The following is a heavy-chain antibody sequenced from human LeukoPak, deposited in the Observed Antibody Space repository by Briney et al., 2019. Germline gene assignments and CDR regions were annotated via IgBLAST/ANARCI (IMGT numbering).Heavy chain of an antibody. CDR3: ARLLPGSSRYFFDY. V-gene: IGHV4-39*02. D-gene: IGHD6-13*01. Sequence: SETLSLICTVSGGSISSSNYYWVWIRQPPGKGLKWIGSIYYSGATYYNPSLKSRVTMSVDTSKNHFSLKLSSVTAADTAVYHCARLLPGSSRYFFDYWGQGTLVSVSS. CDR1: GGSISSSNYY. J-gene: IGHJ4*02. CDR2: IYYSGAT.